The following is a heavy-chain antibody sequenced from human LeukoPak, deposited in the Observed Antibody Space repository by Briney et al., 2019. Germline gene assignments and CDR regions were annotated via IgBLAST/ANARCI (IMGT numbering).Heavy chain of an antibody. J-gene: IGHJ4*02. D-gene: IGHD3-22*01. CDR3: ARAYYYDSSGLVY. CDR2: ISHSGST. CDR1: GGSFSGYY. Sequence: SETLSLTCAVYGGSFSGYYWSWIRQPPGKGLEWIGEISHSGSTNYNPSPKSRVTISVDTSKNQFSLKLSSVTAADTAVYYCARAYYYDSSGLVYWGQGTLVTVSS. V-gene: IGHV4-34*01.